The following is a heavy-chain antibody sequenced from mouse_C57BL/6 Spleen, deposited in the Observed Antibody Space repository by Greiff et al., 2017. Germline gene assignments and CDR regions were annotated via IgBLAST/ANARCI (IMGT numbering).Heavy chain of an antibody. J-gene: IGHJ2*01. CDR1: GYTFTDYE. Sequence: VQVVESGAELVRPGASVTLSCKASGYTFTDYEMHWVKQTPVHGLEWIGAIDPETGGTAYNQKFKGKAILTADKSSSTAYMELRSLTSEDSAVYYCKRSYYFDYWGQGTTLTVSS. CDR3: KRSYYFDY. V-gene: IGHV1-15*01. CDR2: IDPETGGT.